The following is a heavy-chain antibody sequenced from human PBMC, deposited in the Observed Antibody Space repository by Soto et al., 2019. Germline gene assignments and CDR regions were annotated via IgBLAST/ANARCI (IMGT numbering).Heavy chain of an antibody. J-gene: IGHJ3*01. V-gene: IGHV5-51*01. Sequence: GESLKISCQASGYKYANYWLGWVRQMPGTGLECMGIIYPSDSDTRYSPSFQGQVTISADKSTGTASLQWSSLRVSDTAMYYCARLAVDTAMAPDTFDFWGQGTMVTVSS. CDR2: IYPSDSDT. D-gene: IGHD5-18*01. CDR3: ARLAVDTAMAPDTFDF. CDR1: GYKYANYW.